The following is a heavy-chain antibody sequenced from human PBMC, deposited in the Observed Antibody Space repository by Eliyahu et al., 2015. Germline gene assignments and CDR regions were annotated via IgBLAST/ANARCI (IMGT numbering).Heavy chain of an antibody. V-gene: IGHV4-34*01. CDR2: INHSGST. CDR1: GGSFSGYY. Sequence: QVQLQQWGAGLLKPSETLSLTCAVXGGSFSGYYWSWXRXPPGKGLEWIGEINHSGSTNYNPSLKSRVTISVDTSKNQFSLKLSSVTAADTAVYYCARGEGDYDFWSGYYESLSYWYFDLWGRGTLVTVSS. J-gene: IGHJ2*01. D-gene: IGHD3-3*01. CDR3: ARGEGDYDFWSGYYESLSYWYFDL.